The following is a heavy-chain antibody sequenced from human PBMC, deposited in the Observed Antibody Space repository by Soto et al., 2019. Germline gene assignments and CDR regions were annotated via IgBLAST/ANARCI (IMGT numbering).Heavy chain of an antibody. V-gene: IGHV3-49*03. J-gene: IGHJ4*02. CDR2: IRSKAYGGTT. CDR3: AGGYSGYDNSDY. D-gene: IGHD5-12*01. Sequence: GGSLRLSCTASGFTFGDFVMTWFRQAPGKGLEWVGFIRSKAYGGTTEYATSVKGRFRISRDDSKSIAYLQMNSLKTEDTAVYYCAGGYSGYDNSDYWGQGTLVTVSS. CDR1: GFTFGDFV.